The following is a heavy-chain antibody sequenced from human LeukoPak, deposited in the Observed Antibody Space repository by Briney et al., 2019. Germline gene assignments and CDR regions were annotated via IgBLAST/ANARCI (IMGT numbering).Heavy chain of an antibody. CDR3: ARWYYDFWSGYYRLGYYYMDV. J-gene: IGHJ6*03. CDR2: INHSGST. Sequence: SETLSLTCAVYGGSFSGYYWSWIRQPPGKGLEWIGEINHSGSTNYNPSLKSRVTISVDTSKNQFPLKLSSVTAADTAVYYCARWYYDFWSGYYRLGYYYMDVWGKGTTVTVSS. V-gene: IGHV4-34*01. CDR1: GGSFSGYY. D-gene: IGHD3-3*01.